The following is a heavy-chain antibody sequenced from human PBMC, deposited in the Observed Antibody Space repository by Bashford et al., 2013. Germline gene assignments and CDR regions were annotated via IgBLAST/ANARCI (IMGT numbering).Heavy chain of an antibody. CDR2: IIPIFGTA. J-gene: IGHJ3*02. D-gene: IGHD6-13*01. CDR1: GGTFSSYA. Sequence: PSVKVSCKASGGTFSSYAISWVRQAPGQGLEWMGGIIPIFGTANYAQKFQGRVTITRDTSISTAYMELSRLRSDDTAVYYCARDRLYIAAAGPDAFDIWGQGTMVTVSS. CDR3: ARDRLYIAAAGPDAFDI. V-gene: IGHV1-69*05.